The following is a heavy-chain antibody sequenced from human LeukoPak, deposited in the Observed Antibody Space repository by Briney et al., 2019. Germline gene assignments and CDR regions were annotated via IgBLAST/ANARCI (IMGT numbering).Heavy chain of an antibody. Sequence: GGSLRLSCAASGFTFSGYAMHWVRQAPGKGLEWVALISYDGTNKYSADSVKGRFTISRDNSRNMLYLQMNSLRTEDTAVYYCARGRGAYSSSWSYWGQGTQVTVSS. V-gene: IGHV3-30-3*01. CDR3: ARGRGAYSSSWSY. J-gene: IGHJ4*02. CDR2: ISYDGTNK. D-gene: IGHD6-13*01. CDR1: GFTFSGYA.